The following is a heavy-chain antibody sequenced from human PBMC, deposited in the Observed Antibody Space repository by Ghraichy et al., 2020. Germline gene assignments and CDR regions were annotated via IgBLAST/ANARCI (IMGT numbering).Heavy chain of an antibody. V-gene: IGHV3-23*01. CDR3: AKSRGSFPYYFEY. CDR1: GFTFSSYA. Sequence: GGSLRLSCAASGFTFSSYAMSWVRQAPGKGLEWVSGISDNGASTYDADSVKGQFTVSRDNSKNMLYLEMNSLRAEDTAVYYCAKSRGSFPYYFEYWGQGTLVTVSS. D-gene: IGHD3-10*01. CDR2: ISDNGAST. J-gene: IGHJ4*02.